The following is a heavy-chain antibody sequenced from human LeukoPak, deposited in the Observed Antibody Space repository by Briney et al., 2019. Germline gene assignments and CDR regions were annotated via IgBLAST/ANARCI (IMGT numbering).Heavy chain of an antibody. V-gene: IGHV1-46*01. D-gene: IGHD6-13*01. CDR1: GYTFTSYY. CDR2: INPSGGST. J-gene: IGHJ4*02. Sequence: ASVKVSCKASGYTFTSYYMHWVRQAPGQGLEWMGIINPSGGSTSYAQKFQGRVTMTRDMSTSTVYMELSSLRSEGTAMYYCARDRYTFGYSSSWPPDYWGQGTLVTVSS. CDR3: ARDRYTFGYSSSWPPDY.